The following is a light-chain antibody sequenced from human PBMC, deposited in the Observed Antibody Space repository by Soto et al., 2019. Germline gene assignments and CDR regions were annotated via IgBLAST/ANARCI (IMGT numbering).Light chain of an antibody. CDR1: SSDVGGYNY. J-gene: IGLJ3*02. V-gene: IGLV2-8*01. CDR2: EVF. Sequence: QSALTQPPSASGSPGQSVTISCAGTSSDVGGYNYVSWYQKHPGKAPKLLIYEVFQRPSGVPDRFSGSKSGDTASLTVSGLQAEDGADYFCSSYSGGDNFVVFGGGTKLTVL. CDR3: SSYSGGDNFVV.